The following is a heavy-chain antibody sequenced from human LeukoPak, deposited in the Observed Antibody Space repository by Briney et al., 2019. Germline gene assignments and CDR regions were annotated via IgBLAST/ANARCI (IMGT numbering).Heavy chain of an antibody. J-gene: IGHJ5*02. CDR2: IYYSGST. V-gene: IGHV4-39*07. D-gene: IGHD6-6*01. Sequence: PSETLSFTCTVSGGSISSSSYYWGWIRQPPGKGLEGIGSIYYSGSTYYNPSLKTRVTISVDTSKNQFSLKLRSVNAADTAVYYCARDQSSIAARQPSFWLDPWGQGTLVTVSS. CDR3: ARDQSSIAARQPSFWLDP. CDR1: GGSISSSSYY.